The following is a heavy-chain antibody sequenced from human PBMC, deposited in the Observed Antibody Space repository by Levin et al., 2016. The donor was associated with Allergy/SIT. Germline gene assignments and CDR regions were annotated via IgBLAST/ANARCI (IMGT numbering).Heavy chain of an antibody. J-gene: IGHJ4*02. CDR2: INAGNGNT. D-gene: IGHD1-26*01. CDR3: AREAYGGSYSDY. V-gene: IGHV1-3*01. Sequence: WVRQAPGQRLEWMGWINAGNGNTKYSQKFQGRVTITRDTSASTAYMELSSLRSEDTAVYYCAREAYGGSYSDYWGQGTLVTVSS.